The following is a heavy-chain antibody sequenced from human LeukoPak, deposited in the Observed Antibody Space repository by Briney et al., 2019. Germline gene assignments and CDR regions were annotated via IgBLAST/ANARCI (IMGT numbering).Heavy chain of an antibody. CDR1: GGSISSRSYY. V-gene: IGHV4-39*01. J-gene: IGHJ4*02. D-gene: IGHD3-22*01. Sequence: SETLSLTCTVSGGSISSRSYYWGRIRQPPGKGLEWIGSIYYSGSTYYNPSLKSRVTISVDTSKNQFSLKLNSVTAADTAVYYCARQYYYDSSGFPLDYWGQGTLVTVSS. CDR2: IYYSGST. CDR3: ARQYYYDSSGFPLDY.